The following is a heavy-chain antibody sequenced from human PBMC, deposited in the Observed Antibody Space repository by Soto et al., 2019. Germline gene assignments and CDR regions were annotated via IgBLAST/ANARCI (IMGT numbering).Heavy chain of an antibody. CDR3: AKGIAAAIYYYGMDV. CDR1: GFTFSSYA. Sequence: GGSLRLSCVASGFTFSSYAMHWVGQAPGKGLEWVAVISYDGSNKYYADSVKGRFTISRDNSKNTLYLQMNSLRAEDTAVYYCAKGIAAAIYYYGMDVWGQGTTVTVSS. V-gene: IGHV3-30-3*01. D-gene: IGHD6-13*01. J-gene: IGHJ6*02. CDR2: ISYDGSNK.